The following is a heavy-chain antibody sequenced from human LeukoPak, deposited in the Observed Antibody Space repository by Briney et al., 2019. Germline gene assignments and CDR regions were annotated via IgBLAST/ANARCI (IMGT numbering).Heavy chain of an antibody. CDR3: TRVRNSNNWWGAFDI. CDR2: ISPQSGNK. D-gene: IGHD1-1*01. CDR1: GYTFDTSS. J-gene: IGHJ3*02. V-gene: IGHV1-18*01. Sequence: ASVKVSCKAFGYTFDTSSITWVRQAPGQRLEWMGWISPQSGNKQYAQGVQGRVTMTTDTSRSTAYMELRSLRPDDTAVYYCTRVRNSNNWWGAFDIWGQGTMVTVSS.